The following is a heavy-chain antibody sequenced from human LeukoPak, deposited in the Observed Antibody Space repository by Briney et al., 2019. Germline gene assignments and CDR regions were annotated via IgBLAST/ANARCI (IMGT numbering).Heavy chain of an antibody. Sequence: SVKVSCKTSGFTCSNSAVQWVRQARGQRLEWIGWIVVGSSNTDYTQKFQERVTITRDMSTGTAYMELTSLTSEDTAVYYCAARPGGYASFDIWGQGTMVTVSS. V-gene: IGHV1-58*01. CDR1: GFTCSNSA. D-gene: IGHD3-16*01. J-gene: IGHJ3*02. CDR2: IVVGSSNT. CDR3: AARPGGYASFDI.